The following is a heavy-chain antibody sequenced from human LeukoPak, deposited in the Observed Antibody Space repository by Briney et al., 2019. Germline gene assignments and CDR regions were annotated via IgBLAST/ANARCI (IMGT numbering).Heavy chain of an antibody. CDR1: GGSISSSSYY. Sequence: PSETLSLTCTVSGGSISSSSYYWGWIRQPPGKGLEWIGSIYYSGSTYSNPSLKSRVTISVDTSKNQFSLKLSSVTAADTAVYYCARQVTQPGYYYMDVRGKGTTVTVSS. V-gene: IGHV4-39*01. CDR2: IYYSGST. CDR3: ARQVTQPGYYYMDV. J-gene: IGHJ6*03. D-gene: IGHD4-23*01.